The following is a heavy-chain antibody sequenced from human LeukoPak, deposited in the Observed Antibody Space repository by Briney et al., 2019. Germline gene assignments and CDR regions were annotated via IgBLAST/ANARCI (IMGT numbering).Heavy chain of an antibody. V-gene: IGHV4-30-4*08. CDR1: GGSISSGDYY. J-gene: IGHJ6*03. CDR2: IYYSGST. D-gene: IGHD1-1*01. Sequence: PSETLSLTCTVSGGSISSGDYYWRWIRQPPGKGLEWIGYIYYSGSTYYNPSLKSRITISVDTSKNQFSLKLSSVTAADTAVYYCARVVWTGTLTEYYYMDVWGKGTTVTVSS. CDR3: ARVVWTGTLTEYYYMDV.